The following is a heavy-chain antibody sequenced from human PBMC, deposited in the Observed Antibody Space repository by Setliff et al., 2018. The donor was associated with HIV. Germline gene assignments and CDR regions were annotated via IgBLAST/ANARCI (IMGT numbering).Heavy chain of an antibody. V-gene: IGHV4-34*01. CDR3: ARAALRYYYFDY. D-gene: IGHD5-18*01. CDR1: GGSFSGYY. CDR2: INHSGST. Sequence: PSETLSLTCAVYGGSFSGYYWSWIRQPPGKGLEWIGEINHSGSTNYNPSLKSRVTLSVDTSKNQFSLKLSSVTAADTAVYYWARAALRYYYFDYWGQGTLVTVSS. J-gene: IGHJ4*02.